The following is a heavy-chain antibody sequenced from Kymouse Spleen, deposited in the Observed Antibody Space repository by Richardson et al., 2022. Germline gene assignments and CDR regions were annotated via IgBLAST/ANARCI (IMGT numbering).Heavy chain of an antibody. V-gene: IGHV4-34*01. CDR1: GGSFSGYY. CDR3: ARGVGTGTTKNWFDP. D-gene: IGHD1-7*01. CDR2: INHSGST. Sequence: QVQLQQWGAGLLKPSETLSLTCAVYGGSFSGYYWSWIRQPPGKGLEWIGEINHSGSTNYNPSLKSRVTISVDTSKNQFSLKLSSVTAADTAVYYCARGVGTGTTKNWFDPWGQGTLVTVSS. J-gene: IGHJ5*02.